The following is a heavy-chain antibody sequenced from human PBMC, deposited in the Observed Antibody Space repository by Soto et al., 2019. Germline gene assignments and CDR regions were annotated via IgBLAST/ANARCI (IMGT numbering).Heavy chain of an antibody. J-gene: IGHJ4*02. V-gene: IGHV1-69*06. CDR3: NRGSEYDFWSGYL. CDR1: GGTSTRYA. CDR2: IVPMFGTS. D-gene: IGHD3-3*01. Sequence: QERLVQSGAEVRKPGSSVKVSCKVTGGTSTRYAINWVRQAPGQGLEWMGGIVPMFGTSKYAQKFQGRVTITADKSTNIAYMELRSLRSEDTVVYYCNRGSEYDFWSGYLWGQGTLVSVSS.